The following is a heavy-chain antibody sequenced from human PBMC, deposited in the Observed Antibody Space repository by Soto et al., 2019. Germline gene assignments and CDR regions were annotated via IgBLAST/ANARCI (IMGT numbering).Heavy chain of an antibody. Sequence: SETLSLTCAVYGGSFSDYYWSWIRQPPGKGLEWIGEINHSGSTNYNPSLKSRVTISVDTSKNQFSLKLGSVTAADTAVYYCASRGAAAGWFDPWGQGTLVTVSS. D-gene: IGHD6-13*01. V-gene: IGHV4-34*01. J-gene: IGHJ5*02. CDR3: ASRGAAAGWFDP. CDR2: INHSGST. CDR1: GGSFSDYY.